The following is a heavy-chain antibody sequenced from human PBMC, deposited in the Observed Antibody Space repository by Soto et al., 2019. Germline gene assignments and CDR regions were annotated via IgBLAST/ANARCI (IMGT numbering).Heavy chain of an antibody. CDR3: ARGLRVSSSWYRWYYYYGMDV. CDR2: IGTAGDT. Sequence: GVLRLSCAASGFTFSSYDMHWVRQATGKGLEWVSAIGTAGDTYYPGSVKGRFTISRENAKNSLYLQMNSLRAGDTAVYYCARGLRVSSSWYRWYYYYGMDVWGQGTTVTVSS. CDR1: GFTFSSYD. V-gene: IGHV3-13*01. J-gene: IGHJ6*02. D-gene: IGHD6-13*01.